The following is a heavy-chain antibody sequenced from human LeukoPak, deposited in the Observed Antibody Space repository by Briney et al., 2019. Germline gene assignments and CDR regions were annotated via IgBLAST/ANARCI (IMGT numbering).Heavy chain of an antibody. V-gene: IGHV4-59*12. J-gene: IGHJ5*02. Sequence: SETLSLTCTVSGGSISSYYWSWIRQPPGKGLEWIGYIYYSGSTNYNPSLKSRVTISVDTSKNQFSLKLSSVTAADTAVYYCARVYNWNYGTWGQGTLVTVSS. D-gene: IGHD1-7*01. CDR2: IYYSGST. CDR3: ARVYNWNYGT. CDR1: GGSISSYY.